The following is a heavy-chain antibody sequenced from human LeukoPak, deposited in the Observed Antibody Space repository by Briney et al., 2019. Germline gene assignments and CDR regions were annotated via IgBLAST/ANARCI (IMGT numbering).Heavy chain of an antibody. D-gene: IGHD6-19*01. Sequence: GGSLRLSCAASGFTFSSYGMHWVRQAPGKGQEWVAVISYDGSNKYYADSVKGRFTISRDNSKNTLYLQMNSLRAEDTAVYYCAKDSGSGPVDYWGQGTLVTVSS. CDR1: GFTFSSYG. J-gene: IGHJ4*02. V-gene: IGHV3-30*18. CDR2: ISYDGSNK. CDR3: AKDSGSGPVDY.